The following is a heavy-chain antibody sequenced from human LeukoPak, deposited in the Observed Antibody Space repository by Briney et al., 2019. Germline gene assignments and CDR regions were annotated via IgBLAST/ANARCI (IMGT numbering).Heavy chain of an antibody. CDR1: GFTFSSYG. D-gene: IGHD1-1*01. CDR3: ARAMIGMESFDY. J-gene: IGHJ4*02. V-gene: IGHV3-33*01. CDR2: IWYDGSNK. Sequence: PGRSLRLSCAASGFTFSSYGMHWVRQAPGKGLEWVAVIWYDGSNKYYADSVKGRFTISRDNSKNTLYLQMNSLRAEDTAVYYCARAMIGMESFDYWGQGTLVTVSS.